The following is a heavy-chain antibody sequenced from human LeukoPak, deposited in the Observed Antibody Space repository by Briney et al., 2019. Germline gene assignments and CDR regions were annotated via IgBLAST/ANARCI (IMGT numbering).Heavy chain of an antibody. Sequence: AASVKVSCKASGYTFTEYYLHWVRQTPGQGFEWMGWINPNSGDTNYAQKFQGRVTMTRDTSISTAHMEMSRLRSDDTAVYYCARANFLYCSSTTCLFDYWGQGTLVTVSS. CDR2: INPNSGDT. CDR1: GYTFTEYY. D-gene: IGHD2-2*01. J-gene: IGHJ4*02. CDR3: ARANFLYCSSTTCLFDY. V-gene: IGHV1-2*02.